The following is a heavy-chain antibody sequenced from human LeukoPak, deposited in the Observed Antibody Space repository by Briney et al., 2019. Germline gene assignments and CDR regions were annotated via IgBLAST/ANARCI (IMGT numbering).Heavy chain of an antibody. J-gene: IGHJ3*02. CDR2: IKQDGSEK. Sequence: PGGSLRLSCAASGFTFSSYWMSWVRQAPGKGLEWVANIKQDGSEKYYVDSVKGRFTISRDNAKNSLYLQMNSLRAEDTAVYYCARDGYDFWSGDCNAFDIWGQGTMVTVSS. CDR1: GFTFSSYW. CDR3: ARDGYDFWSGDCNAFDI. D-gene: IGHD3-3*01. V-gene: IGHV3-7*01.